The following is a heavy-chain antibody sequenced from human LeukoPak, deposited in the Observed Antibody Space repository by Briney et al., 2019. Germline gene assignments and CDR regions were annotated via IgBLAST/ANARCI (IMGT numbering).Heavy chain of an antibody. Sequence: SETLSLTCTVSGGSISSHYWSWIRQPPGKGLEWIGYIYHSGSTNYNPSLKSRVTISVDMAKNKFSLKLSSVTATDTAVYDCAREGAGAHYFDYWGQGTLVTVSS. J-gene: IGHJ4*02. D-gene: IGHD1-26*01. CDR2: IYHSGST. CDR1: GGSISSHY. V-gene: IGHV4-59*11. CDR3: AREGAGAHYFDY.